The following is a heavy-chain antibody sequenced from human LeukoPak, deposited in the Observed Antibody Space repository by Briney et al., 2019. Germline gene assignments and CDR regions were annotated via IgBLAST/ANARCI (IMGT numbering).Heavy chain of an antibody. Sequence: SGGSLRLSCAASGFSFSSYGTHWVRQAPGKGLEWLAVIWYDGTNKYYADSVKGRFTISRDNSKKTLYLQMNSLRAEGTALYYCARDQRGFSYSKYYFDYWGQGTLVTVSS. D-gene: IGHD5-18*01. CDR1: GFSFSSYG. V-gene: IGHV3-33*01. J-gene: IGHJ4*02. CDR2: IWYDGTNK. CDR3: ARDQRGFSYSKYYFDY.